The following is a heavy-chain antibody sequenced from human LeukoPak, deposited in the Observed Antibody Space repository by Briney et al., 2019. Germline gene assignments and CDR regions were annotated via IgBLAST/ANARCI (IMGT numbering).Heavy chain of an antibody. CDR3: ARGSITMVRGVENAFDI. Sequence: ASVKVSCKASGYTFTSYDINWVRQATGQGLEWMGWMNPNSANTGYAQKFQGRVTMTRDTSISTAYMELSSLRSEDTAVYYCARGSITMVRGVENAFDIWGQGTMVTVSS. CDR1: GYTFTSYD. CDR2: MNPNSANT. D-gene: IGHD3-10*01. V-gene: IGHV1-8*01. J-gene: IGHJ3*02.